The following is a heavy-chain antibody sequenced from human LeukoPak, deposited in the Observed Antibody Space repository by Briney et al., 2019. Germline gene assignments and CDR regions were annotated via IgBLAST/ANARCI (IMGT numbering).Heavy chain of an antibody. Sequence: ASVKVSCKATGYTFTGYFIYWVRQAPGQGLEWMGWTNPNSGVTNYAQKFQGRVTMTRDTSISAAYMELSSLRSDDTAVYYCARGGGGLAYWGQGTLVTVSS. CDR3: ARGGGGLAY. V-gene: IGHV1-2*02. CDR2: TNPNSGVT. J-gene: IGHJ4*02. CDR1: GYTFTGYF. D-gene: IGHD3-16*01.